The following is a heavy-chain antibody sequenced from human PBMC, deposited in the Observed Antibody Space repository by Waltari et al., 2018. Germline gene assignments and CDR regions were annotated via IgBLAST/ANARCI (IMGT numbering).Heavy chain of an antibody. V-gene: IGHV4-39*01. CDR1: GVSITSNRHY. D-gene: IGHD5-12*01. CDR3: ATYIGASVGTAAFDV. Sequence: QLQLQESGPRLVRPSETLSLICRVSGVSITSNRHYWAWIRQSPGQGLEWIGTVSYSGTTYIRPSLKGRGPVSRDPSKNQVSLILGSVTAADMAFYYCATYIGASVGTAAFDVWGQGTMVTVSS. J-gene: IGHJ3*01. CDR2: VSYSGTT.